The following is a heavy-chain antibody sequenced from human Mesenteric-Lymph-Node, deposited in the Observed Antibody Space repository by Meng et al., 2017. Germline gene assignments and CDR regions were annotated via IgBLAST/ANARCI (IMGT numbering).Heavy chain of an antibody. CDR2: IYYSGST. V-gene: IGHV4-30-4*08. CDR3: ARVGWRQWSFDL. J-gene: IGHJ2*01. Sequence: QVQLQQWGAGLLKPSETLSLTCTVSGASITTNGYFWSWVRQPPGKGLELIGHIYYSGSTSYNPSLKSRVTISVDTSNNQFSLKLSSVTAADTAVYYCARVGWRQWSFDLWGRGTLVTVSS. D-gene: IGHD5-18*01. CDR1: GASITTNGYF.